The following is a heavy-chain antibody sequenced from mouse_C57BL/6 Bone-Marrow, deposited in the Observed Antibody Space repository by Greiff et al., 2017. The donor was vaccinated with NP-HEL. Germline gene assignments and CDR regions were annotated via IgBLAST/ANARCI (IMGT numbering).Heavy chain of an antibody. CDR1: GFTFNTYA. CDR3: VRAFYYAYDVRFAY. D-gene: IGHD2-2*01. CDR2: ISSRSSNYAS. Sequence: EVQLVESGGGLVQPKGSLKLSCAASGFTFNTYAMHWVRQAPGKGLEWVARISSRSSNYASYYADSVKDRFTTSRADSQSRLYLKMNNLKTKDTAMYYCVRAFYYAYDVRFAYWGQGTLVTVSA. J-gene: IGHJ3*01. V-gene: IGHV10-3*01.